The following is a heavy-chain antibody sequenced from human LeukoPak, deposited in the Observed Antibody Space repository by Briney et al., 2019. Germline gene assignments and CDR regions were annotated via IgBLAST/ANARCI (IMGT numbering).Heavy chain of an antibody. CDR2: IRSKANSYAT. J-gene: IGHJ2*01. V-gene: IGHV3-73*01. CDR3: ARGTSSSGYFDL. Sequence: GGSLRLSCAASGLTFSGSAMHWVRQASGKGREWVGRIRSKANSYATAYAASVKGRFAISRDDLKNTAYLQMNSLKTEDTAVYYCARGTSSSGYFDLWGRGTLVTVSS. CDR1: GLTFSGSA. D-gene: IGHD6-13*01.